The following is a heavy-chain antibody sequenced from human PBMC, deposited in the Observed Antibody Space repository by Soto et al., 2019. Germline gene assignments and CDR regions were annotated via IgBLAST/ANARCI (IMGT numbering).Heavy chain of an antibody. V-gene: IGHV3-23*01. CDR2: ISGSGGST. J-gene: IGHJ3*02. D-gene: IGHD3-3*01. Sequence: GGSLRLSCAASGFTFSSYAMSWVRQAPGKGLEWVSAISGSGGSTYYADSVKGRFTISRDNPKNTLYLQMNSLRAEDTAVYYCAKVLGDLFWSGYEVRGRRAFDIWGQGTMVTVSS. CDR3: AKVLGDLFWSGYEVRGRRAFDI. CDR1: GFTFSSYA.